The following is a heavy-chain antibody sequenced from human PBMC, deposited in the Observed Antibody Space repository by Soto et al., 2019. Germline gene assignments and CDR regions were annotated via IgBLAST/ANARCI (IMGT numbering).Heavy chain of an antibody. CDR1: GYSLTSYG. CDR2: ISGHDGNT. V-gene: IGHV1-18*01. D-gene: IGHD2-2*01. CDR3: AREYCSSASCYGPDF. J-gene: IGHJ4*02. Sequence: ASVKVSCKASGYSLTSYGISWVRQAPGQGLEWMGWISGHDGNTKYTQKLQGRVTVITDTSTSTAYMDLRSLRSDDTAVYYCAREYCSSASCYGPDFWGQGTLVTVSS.